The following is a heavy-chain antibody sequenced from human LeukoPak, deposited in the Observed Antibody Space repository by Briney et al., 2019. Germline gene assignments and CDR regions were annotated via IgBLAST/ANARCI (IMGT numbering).Heavy chain of an antibody. CDR1: GGAFSSYA. CDR3: ARAYCTNGVCYNNWFDP. Sequence: ASVKVSCKASGGAFSSYAISWVRQAPGQGLEWMGGIIPIFGIANYAQKFQGRVTITADKSTSTAYMELSSLRSEDTAVYYCARAYCTNGVCYNNWFDPWGQGTLVTVSS. V-gene: IGHV1-69*17. CDR2: IIPIFGIA. J-gene: IGHJ5*02. D-gene: IGHD2-8*01.